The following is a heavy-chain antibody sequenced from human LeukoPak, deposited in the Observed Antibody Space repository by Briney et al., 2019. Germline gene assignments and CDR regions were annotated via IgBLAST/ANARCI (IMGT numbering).Heavy chain of an antibody. CDR2: INPNRGDT. Sequence: ASVKVSCSASGYTFPGHIMHWVRQAPGQGLEWMGRINPNRGDTKFAQKFQGRVTLTRDTSISTAYMERSSLTSDDTAVYSCARGNGPENSWGQGTLVIVSS. D-gene: IGHD2-8*01. CDR3: ARGNGPENS. CDR1: GYTFPGHI. J-gene: IGHJ4*02. V-gene: IGHV1-2*06.